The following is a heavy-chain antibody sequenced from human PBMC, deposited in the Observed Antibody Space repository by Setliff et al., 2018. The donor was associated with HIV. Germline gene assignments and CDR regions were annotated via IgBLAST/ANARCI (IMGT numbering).Heavy chain of an antibody. CDR3: ARDGGGLGVH. CDR2: ISGGGGKT. J-gene: IGHJ4*02. CDR1: GFTFSNFA. Sequence: GGSVRLSCAASGFTFSNFAMSWVRQAPGKGLEWVSAISGGGGKTDYADSVKGRFTISRDNSKNTLYLQMNSLRAEETAVYYCARDGGGLGVHWGQGTLVTVSS. D-gene: IGHD3-16*01. V-gene: IGHV3-23*01.